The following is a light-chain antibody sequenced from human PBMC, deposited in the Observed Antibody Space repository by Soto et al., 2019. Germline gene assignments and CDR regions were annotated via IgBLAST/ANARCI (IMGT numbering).Light chain of an antibody. J-gene: IGKJ5*01. CDR3: QQRSNCSPGIT. CDR2: DAA. Sequence: EIVLTQSPATLSLSPGERATLSCRASQSVSSYLAWYQQKPGQAPRLLIYDAATRATGIPARFSGSGSGTDFTLTTSSREADDVSVFYCQQRSNCSPGITFGQGTRLEI. V-gene: IGKV3-11*01. CDR1: QSVSSY.